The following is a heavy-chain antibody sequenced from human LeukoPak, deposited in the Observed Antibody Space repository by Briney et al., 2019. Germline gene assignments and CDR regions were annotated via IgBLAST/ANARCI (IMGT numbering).Heavy chain of an antibody. CDR1: GYSISSGYY. CDR3: ARAFSVAVTSRAFDI. J-gene: IGHJ3*02. CDR2: IYHSGST. V-gene: IGHV4-38-2*02. D-gene: IGHD6-19*01. Sequence: SETLSLTCTVSGYSISSGYYWGWIRQPPGKGLEWIGSIYHSGSTYYNPSLKSRVTISVDTSKNQFSLKLSSVTAADTAVYYCARAFSVAVTSRAFDIWGQGTMVTVSS.